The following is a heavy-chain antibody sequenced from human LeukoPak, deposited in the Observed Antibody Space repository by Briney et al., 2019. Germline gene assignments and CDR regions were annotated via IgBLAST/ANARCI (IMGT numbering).Heavy chain of an antibody. CDR3: AKYDFWSGYGIDV. CDR2: ISYDGSTK. J-gene: IGHJ6*02. D-gene: IGHD3-3*01. CDR1: GFTFSSSG. Sequence: GGSLRLSCAASGFTFSSSGMHWVRQPPARGLEWVAVISYDGSTKCYADSVKGRFTISRDNSKNTLYLQMNSLRAEDTAVYYCAKYDFWSGYGIDVWGQGTTVTVSS. V-gene: IGHV3-30*18.